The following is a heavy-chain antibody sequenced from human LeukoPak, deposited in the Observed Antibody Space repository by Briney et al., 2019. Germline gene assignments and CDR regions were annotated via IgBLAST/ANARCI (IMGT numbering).Heavy chain of an antibody. CDR1: GGSFSGYY. J-gene: IGHJ5*02. CDR3: ARGRITMVREVIRGWFDP. V-gene: IGHV4-34*01. CDR2: INHSGST. Sequence: PSETLSLTCAVYGGSFSGYYWSWIRQPPGKGLEWIGEINHSGSTNHNPSLKSRVTISVDTSKNQFSLKLSSVTAADTAVYYCARGRITMVREVIRGWFDPWGQGTLVTVSS. D-gene: IGHD3-10*01.